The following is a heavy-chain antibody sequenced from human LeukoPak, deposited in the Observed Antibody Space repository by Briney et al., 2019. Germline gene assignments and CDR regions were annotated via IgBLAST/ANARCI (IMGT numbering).Heavy chain of an antibody. CDR3: ARGEGYYDFWSGSLGGYMDV. J-gene: IGHJ6*03. CDR1: GFTFSSYW. D-gene: IGHD3-3*01. V-gene: IGHV3-74*01. Sequence: GGSLRLSCAASGFTFSSYWMHWVRQAPGKGLVWVSRINSDGSSTSYADSVKGRFTISRDNAKNTLYLQMNSLRAEDTAVYYCARGEGYYDFWSGSLGGYMDVWGKGTTVTVSS. CDR2: INSDGSST.